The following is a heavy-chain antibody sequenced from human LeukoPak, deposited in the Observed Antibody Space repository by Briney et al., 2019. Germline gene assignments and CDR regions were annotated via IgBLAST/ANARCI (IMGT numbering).Heavy chain of an antibody. Sequence: GGSLRLSCAASGFTFSTFWMTWVRQAPGKGLEWVANIKPDGSETSYVDSVKGRFTISRDNTKNSLYLQMNSLRAEDTAVYYCARDLKGYSGYDWYYYYYGMDVWGQGTTVTVSS. CDR1: GFTFSTFW. CDR3: ARDLKGYSGYDWYYYYYGMDV. J-gene: IGHJ6*02. CDR2: IKPDGSET. V-gene: IGHV3-7*03. D-gene: IGHD5-12*01.